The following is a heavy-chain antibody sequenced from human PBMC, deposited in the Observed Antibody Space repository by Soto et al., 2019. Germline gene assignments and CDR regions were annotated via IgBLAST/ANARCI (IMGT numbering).Heavy chain of an antibody. J-gene: IGHJ6*02. CDR1: GGTFSSYA. CDR2: IIPIIGTA. CDR3: ARGYGCGMDV. Sequence: QVQLVQSGAEVKKPGSSVKVSCKASGGTFSSYAISWVRQAPGQGLEWMGGIIPIIGTANYAQKCQGRVPLTADESTSPDYMRLSSLISEDTAVYYYARGYGCGMDVWGQGTTLTVCS. V-gene: IGHV1-69*12. D-gene: IGHD4-17*01.